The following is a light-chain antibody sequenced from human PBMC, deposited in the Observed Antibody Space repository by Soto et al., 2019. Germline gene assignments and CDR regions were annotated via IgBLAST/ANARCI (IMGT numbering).Light chain of an antibody. CDR2: KAS. J-gene: IGKJ4*01. CDR3: QQYNSYTPT. Sequence: DIQMTQSPSTLSASVAARVTITCRASQSISTWLAWYPQKPGKAPKFLTQKASTLESGVPSRFSVSGSGTEFTLTISSLQPDDFAADYGQQYNSYTPTFGGGTKVEIK. CDR1: QSISTW. V-gene: IGKV1-5*03.